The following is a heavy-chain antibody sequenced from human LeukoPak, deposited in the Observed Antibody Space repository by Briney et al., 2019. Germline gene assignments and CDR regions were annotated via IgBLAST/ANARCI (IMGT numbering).Heavy chain of an antibody. CDR3: ARVDSGGYYPFDY. CDR2: ISAYNGNT. Sequence: ASVKVSCKASGYIFTNYGFSWVRQAPGQGLEWMGRISAYNGNTDYAEKLQGRVTMTTDTSTSTGYMELRSLRSDDTAVYYCARVDSGGYYPFDYWGQGTLVTVSS. J-gene: IGHJ4*02. V-gene: IGHV1-18*01. D-gene: IGHD3-22*01. CDR1: GYIFTNYG.